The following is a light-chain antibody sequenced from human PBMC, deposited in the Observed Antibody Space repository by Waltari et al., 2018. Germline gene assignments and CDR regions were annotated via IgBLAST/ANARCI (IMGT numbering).Light chain of an antibody. V-gene: IGLV2-23*02. CDR3: CSYAGHSTYV. CDR1: SSDVGNYNL. CDR2: EVI. Sequence: QSALTQPASVSGSPGQSITISCTGTSSDVGNYNLFSWYQPHPGNAPKLLVYEVIQRPSGVSNHFSGSKSGTTASLTVSGLQPEDETDYYCCSYAGHSTYVFGTGTKVTVL. J-gene: IGLJ1*01.